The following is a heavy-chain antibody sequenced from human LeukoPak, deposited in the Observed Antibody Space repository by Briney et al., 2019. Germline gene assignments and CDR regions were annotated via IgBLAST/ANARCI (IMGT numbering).Heavy chain of an antibody. CDR3: TKDGVVAALGDNWFDP. Sequence: GGSLRLSCAASGFTFDDYAMHWVRQAPGKGLEWVSVISWNGGTTYYADSVKGRFTISRDNSKNSLYLQMSSLRPEDTALYYCTKDGVVAALGDNWFDPWGQGTLVTVSS. CDR1: GFTFDDYA. V-gene: IGHV3-43D*03. J-gene: IGHJ5*02. CDR2: ISWNGGTT. D-gene: IGHD2-15*01.